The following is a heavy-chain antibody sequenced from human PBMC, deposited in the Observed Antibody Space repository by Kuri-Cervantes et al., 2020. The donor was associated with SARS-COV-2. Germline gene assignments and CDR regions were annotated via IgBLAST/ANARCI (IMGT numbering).Heavy chain of an antibody. CDR3: ASVLWDCSSTNYYRYYYYGMDV. D-gene: IGHD2-2*02. CDR1: GGSISSSNW. Sequence: GTLRLSCVVSGGSISSSNWWSWVRQPPGKGLEWIGEIYHNGGTNYNPSLKSRVTILVDKSKNQFSLKLSSVTAADTAVYYCASVLWDCSSTNYYRYYYYGMDVWGQGTMVTVSS. CDR2: IYHNGGT. J-gene: IGHJ6*02. V-gene: IGHV4-4*02.